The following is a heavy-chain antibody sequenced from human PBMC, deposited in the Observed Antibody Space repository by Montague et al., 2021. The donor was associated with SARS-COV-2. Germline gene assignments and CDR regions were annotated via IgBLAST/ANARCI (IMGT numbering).Heavy chain of an antibody. CDR1: GFPFNTYT. CDR3: AKNGGSGSLVYWYFDL. Sequence: SLRLSCAASGFPFNTYTMTWVRQAPGKGLEWVSSIFGSGAGTYYADSVRGRFTISRDNSKNTLYLQLHGLRAEDTAVYYCAKNGGSGSLVYWYFDLWSRGTPVAVSS. J-gene: IGHJ2*01. CDR2: IFGSGAGT. D-gene: IGHD2-8*01. V-gene: IGHV3-23*01.